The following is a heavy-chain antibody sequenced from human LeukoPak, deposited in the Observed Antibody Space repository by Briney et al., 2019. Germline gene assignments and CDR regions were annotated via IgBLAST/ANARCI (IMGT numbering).Heavy chain of an antibody. Sequence: GGSLRLSCAASGFTFSSYAMSWVRQAPGKGLEWVEAISGSGGSTYYADSVKGRFTISRDNTKNTLYLQMNSLRAEDTAVYYCAKDAAILEWLSRLSYYYYYMDVWGKGTTVTVSS. CDR3: AKDAAILEWLSRLSYYYYYMDV. CDR1: GFTFSSYA. CDR2: ISGSGGST. D-gene: IGHD3-3*01. J-gene: IGHJ6*03. V-gene: IGHV3-23*01.